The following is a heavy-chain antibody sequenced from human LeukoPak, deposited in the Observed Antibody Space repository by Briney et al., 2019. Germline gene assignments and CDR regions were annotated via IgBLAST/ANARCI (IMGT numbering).Heavy chain of an antibody. CDR1: GYSFTSYW. CDR2: IYPGDSDT. CDR3: ARAHGNYYDSSGYYYDHQFDY. V-gene: IGHV5-51*01. J-gene: IGHJ4*02. D-gene: IGHD3-22*01. Sequence: GESLKISCKGSGYSFTSYWIGWVRQMPGKGLEWMGIIYPGDSDTRYSPSFQGQVTISADKSISTAYLQWSSLKASDTAMYYCARAHGNYYDSSGYYYDHQFDYWGQGTLGTVSS.